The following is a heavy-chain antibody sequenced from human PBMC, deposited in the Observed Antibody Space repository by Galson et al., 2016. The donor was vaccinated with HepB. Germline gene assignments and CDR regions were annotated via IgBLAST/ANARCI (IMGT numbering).Heavy chain of an antibody. CDR2: IMPIFGTT. Sequence: SVKVSCKASEGTFSSHAISWVRQAPGQGLVWMGSIMPIFGTTTYAQNLQGRVTITTDNSTTTAYMELSGLRFGDTAVYYCARHTPDWDHLDSWGPGTRVTVS. V-gene: IGHV1-69*05. J-gene: IGHJ4*02. CDR3: ARHTPDWDHLDS. D-gene: IGHD3/OR15-3a*01. CDR1: EGTFSSHA.